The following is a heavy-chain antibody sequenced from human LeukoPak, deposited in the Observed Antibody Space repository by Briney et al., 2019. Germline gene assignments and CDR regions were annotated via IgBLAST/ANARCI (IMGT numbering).Heavy chain of an antibody. D-gene: IGHD2-2*01. CDR1: GYTFTSYY. J-gene: IGHJ3*02. Sequence: GASVKVSCKASGYTFTSYYMHWVRQAPGQGLKWMGIINPSGGSTSYAQKFQGRVTMTRDTSTSTVYMELSSLTSEDTAVYYCARGRGVVVPAAPTGDPFDIWGQGTMVTVSS. CDR2: INPSGGST. CDR3: ARGRGVVVPAAPTGDPFDI. V-gene: IGHV1-46*01.